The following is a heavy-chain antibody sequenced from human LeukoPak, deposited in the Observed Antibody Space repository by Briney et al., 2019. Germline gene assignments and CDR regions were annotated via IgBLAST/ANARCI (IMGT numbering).Heavy chain of an antibody. D-gene: IGHD6-19*01. CDR1: GGTFSIYA. CDR2: IIPIFGTA. Sequence: ASVTVSCTASGGTFSIYAISWVRQAPGQGLEWMGGIIPIFGTANYAQKFQGRVTITADESTSTAYMELSSLRSEDTAVYYCAREGVAVAGDGMDVWGQGTTVTVSS. CDR3: AREGVAVAGDGMDV. J-gene: IGHJ6*02. V-gene: IGHV1-69*13.